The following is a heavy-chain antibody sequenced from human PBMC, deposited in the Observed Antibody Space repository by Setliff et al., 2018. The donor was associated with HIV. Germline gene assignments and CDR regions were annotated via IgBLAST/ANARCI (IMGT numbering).Heavy chain of an antibody. J-gene: IGHJ4*02. CDR1: GGSTSSDT. V-gene: IGHV4-4*07. CDR3: ARELFGSGWYADS. D-gene: IGHD6-19*01. Sequence: PSETLSLTCSVSGGSTSSDTWSWTRQPAGQGLEWIGRIYRSGSTNYNTPLESRVTMSVDTSKNQFSLKLSSVTAADTAVYYCARELFGSGWYADSWGQGTLVTVSS. CDR2: IYRSGST.